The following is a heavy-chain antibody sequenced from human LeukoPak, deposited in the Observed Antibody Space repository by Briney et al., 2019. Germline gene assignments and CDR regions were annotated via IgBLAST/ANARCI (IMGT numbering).Heavy chain of an antibody. D-gene: IGHD4-17*01. Sequence: SQTLSLTCAVYGGSFSGYYTSWTRHPPGKGLEWSGEINHSGSTNYNPSLKSRVPISVDTSKNHFSLKLSSAAAADTAVYYCARGADGDYVTSYYFDYWGQGTLVTVSS. CDR3: ARGADGDYVTSYYFDY. CDR2: INHSGST. V-gene: IGHV4-34*01. CDR1: GGSFSGYY. J-gene: IGHJ4*02.